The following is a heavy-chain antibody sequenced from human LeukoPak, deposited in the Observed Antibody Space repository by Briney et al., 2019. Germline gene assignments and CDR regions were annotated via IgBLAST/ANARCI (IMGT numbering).Heavy chain of an antibody. CDR3: ARQVGAVAGPYYFDY. D-gene: IGHD6-19*01. CDR1: GGSISSSSYY. Sequence: NSSETLSLTCTVSGGSISSSSYYWGWIRQPPGKGLEWIGSIYYSGSTYYNPSLKSRVTISVDTSKNQFSLKLSSVTAADTAVYYCARQVGAVAGPYYFDYWGQGTLVTVSS. CDR2: IYYSGST. V-gene: IGHV4-39*01. J-gene: IGHJ4*02.